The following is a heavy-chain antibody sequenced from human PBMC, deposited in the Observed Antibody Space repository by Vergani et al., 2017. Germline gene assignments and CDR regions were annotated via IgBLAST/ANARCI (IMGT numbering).Heavy chain of an antibody. J-gene: IGHJ4*02. D-gene: IGHD3-22*01. CDR1: GDSISSGVYY. CDR2: IYSTGST. CDR3: ARMGGYDEGDAFRIGYFDS. Sequence: QVQLQESGPGLVKPSQTLSLTCSVSGDSISSGVYYWNWIRQHPGKGLGWIGYIYSTGSTHHNPSLRRRINMSVDTSKNQFSLKLNSVTAADTAMYYCARMGGYDEGDAFRIGYFDSWGPGILVTVSS. V-gene: IGHV4-31*03.